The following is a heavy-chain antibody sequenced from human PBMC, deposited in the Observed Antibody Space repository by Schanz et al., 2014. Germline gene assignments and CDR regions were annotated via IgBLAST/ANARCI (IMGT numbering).Heavy chain of an antibody. Sequence: VQLVESGGGLVKPGGSLRLSCAASEFTFSSYKMNWVRQAPGKGLEWVSSISSSGSYIHYADSVKGRFSISRDYSKNTLYLQMSSLRAEDTAVYYCARANYRRKINFDYWGRGTLVTVSS. V-gene: IGHV3-21*01. CDR3: ARANYRRKINFDY. CDR2: ISSSGSYI. J-gene: IGHJ4*02. CDR1: EFTFSSYK. D-gene: IGHD3-10*01.